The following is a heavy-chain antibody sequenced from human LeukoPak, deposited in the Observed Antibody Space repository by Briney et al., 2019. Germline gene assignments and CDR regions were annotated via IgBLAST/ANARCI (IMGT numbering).Heavy chain of an antibody. V-gene: IGHV3-23*01. CDR1: GFTFSSYG. D-gene: IGHD6-19*01. CDR3: AKGVRYSSGWRFDY. J-gene: IGHJ4*02. Sequence: GGSMRLSCAASGFTFSSYGMSWVRQAPGKGLEWVSAISGSGGSTYYADSVKGRFTISRDNSKNTLYLQMNSLRAEDTAVYYCAKGVRYSSGWRFDYWGQGTLVTVSS. CDR2: ISGSGGST.